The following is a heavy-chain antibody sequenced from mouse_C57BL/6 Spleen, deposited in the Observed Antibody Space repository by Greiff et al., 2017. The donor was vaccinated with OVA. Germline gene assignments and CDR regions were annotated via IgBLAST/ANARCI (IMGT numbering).Heavy chain of an antibody. V-gene: IGHV1-62-2*01. CDR2: FYPGSSSI. CDR3: ARHEEAGYDGDYVWFAY. CDR1: GYTFTEYT. J-gene: IGHJ3*01. Sequence: QVQLQQSGAELVKPGASVKLSCKASGYTFTEYTIPRVKQRSGQGLAWIGWFYPGSSSIKYNEKFKDKATVTADNSSSTVYMELSRLTSEDAAVYFCARHEEAGYDGDYVWFAYWGQVTLVTVSA. D-gene: IGHD2-3*01.